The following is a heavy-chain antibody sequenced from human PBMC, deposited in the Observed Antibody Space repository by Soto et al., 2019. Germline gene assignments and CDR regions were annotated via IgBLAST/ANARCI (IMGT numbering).Heavy chain of an antibody. CDR3: AGGLGYCISTSCYDGGSYFDY. CDR2: IIPIFGTA. V-gene: IGHV1-69*12. Sequence: QVQLVQSGAEVKKPGSSVKVSCKASGGTFSSYAISWVRQAPGQGLEWMGGIIPIFGTANYAQKFQGRVTITADESTSTAYMELSSLRSEDTALYYCAGGLGYCISTSCYDGGSYFDYWGQGTLVTVSS. D-gene: IGHD2-2*01. CDR1: GGTFSSYA. J-gene: IGHJ4*02.